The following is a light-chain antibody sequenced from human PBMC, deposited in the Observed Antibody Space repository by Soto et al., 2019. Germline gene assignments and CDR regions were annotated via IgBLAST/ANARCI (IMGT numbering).Light chain of an antibody. CDR1: SSSVGSTYE. V-gene: IGLV1-40*01. CDR2: RND. J-gene: IGLJ3*02. CDR3: QSYDSSLRGSV. Sequence: QSVLTQPPSVSGAPGQSVTISCTETSSSVGSTYEVHWYQQLPGKAPRLLIYRNDNRPSGVPDRFSASKSGHSASLAITGLQVDDEGDYFCQSYDSSLRGSVFGGGTKVTVL.